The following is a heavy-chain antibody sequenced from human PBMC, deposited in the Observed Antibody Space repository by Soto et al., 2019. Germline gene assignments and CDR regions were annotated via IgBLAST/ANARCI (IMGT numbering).Heavy chain of an antibody. CDR3: TGEVASGY. D-gene: IGHD2-8*02. V-gene: IGHV3-30*03. CDR1: GFTFSSYG. Sequence: PGGSLRLSCAASGFTFSSYGMHWVRQAPGKGPEWVAVISKDGNVKYYAESVKGRFTISRDNSKNTLYLQMNSLGAEDTAAYYCTGEVASGYWGQGTLVTVSS. J-gene: IGHJ4*02. CDR2: ISKDGNVK.